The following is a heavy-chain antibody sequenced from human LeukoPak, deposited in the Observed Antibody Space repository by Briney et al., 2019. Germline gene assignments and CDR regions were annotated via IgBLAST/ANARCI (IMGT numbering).Heavy chain of an antibody. CDR2: IYYSGST. D-gene: IGHD3-10*01. CDR3: ARVEVGPMALYFDY. CDR1: GGSISSYY. J-gene: IGHJ4*02. Sequence: SETLSLTCTVSGGSISSYYWSWIRQPPGKGLEWIGYIYYSGSTNYNPSLKSRVTISVDTSKNQFPLKLSSVTAADTAVYYCARVEVGPMALYFDYWGQGTLVTVSS. V-gene: IGHV4-59*01.